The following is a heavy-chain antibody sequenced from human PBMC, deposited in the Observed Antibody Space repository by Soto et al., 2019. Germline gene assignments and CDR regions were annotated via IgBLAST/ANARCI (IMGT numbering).Heavy chain of an antibody. Sequence: SETLSLTCAFYGGSFSGYYWSLIRQPPGKGLEWIGEINHSGSTNYNPSLKSRVTISVDTSKNQFSLKLSSVTAADTAVYYCARAHFKRPYYYYYYMDVWGKGTTVTVSS. CDR2: INHSGST. J-gene: IGHJ6*03. CDR1: GGSFSGYY. CDR3: ARAHFKRPYYYYYYMDV. V-gene: IGHV4-34*01.